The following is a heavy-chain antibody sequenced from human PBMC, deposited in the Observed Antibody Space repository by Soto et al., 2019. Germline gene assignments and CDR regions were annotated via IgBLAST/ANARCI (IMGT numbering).Heavy chain of an antibody. CDR1: GGSISSGDYY. J-gene: IGHJ6*02. CDR2: IYYSGST. V-gene: IGHV4-30-4*01. D-gene: IGHD2-15*01. Sequence: SETLSLTCTVSGGSISSGDYYWSWIRQPPGKGLEWIGYIYYSGSTYYNTSLKSRVTISVDTSKKQFSLKLSAVTAADTAVYFCARASGFCSGGSCYSSSYYYYGMDVWGQGTTVTVSS. CDR3: ARASGFCSGGSCYSSSYYYYGMDV.